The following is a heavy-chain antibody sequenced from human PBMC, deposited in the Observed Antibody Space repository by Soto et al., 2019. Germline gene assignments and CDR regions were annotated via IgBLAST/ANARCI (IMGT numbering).Heavy chain of an antibody. J-gene: IGHJ5*02. Sequence: QVQLVQSGAEVKKPGSSVKVSCKASGGTFSSYAISWVRQAPGQGLEWMGGIIPIFGTANYAQKFQGSVTIAADESTSKAYMELSSLRSEDTAVYSCARGGGRLRENNWFDPCGQGTLVTVSS. CDR1: GGTFSSYA. CDR2: IIPIFGTA. CDR3: ARGGGRLRENNWFDP. D-gene: IGHD3-16*01. V-gene: IGHV1-69*01.